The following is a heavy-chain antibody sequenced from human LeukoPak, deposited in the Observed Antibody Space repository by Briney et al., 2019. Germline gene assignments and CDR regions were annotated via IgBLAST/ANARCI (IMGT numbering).Heavy chain of an antibody. V-gene: IGHV3-33*06. Sequence: GGTLRLSCAASGFTFSSYGMHWVRQAPGKGLEWVAVIWYDGSNKYYADSVKGRFTIFRGNSKNTLYLQMNSLRAEDTAVYHCANGWSPDYWGRGTLVTVSS. CDR2: IWYDGSNK. J-gene: IGHJ4*02. D-gene: IGHD2-15*01. CDR1: GFTFSSYG. CDR3: ANGWSPDY.